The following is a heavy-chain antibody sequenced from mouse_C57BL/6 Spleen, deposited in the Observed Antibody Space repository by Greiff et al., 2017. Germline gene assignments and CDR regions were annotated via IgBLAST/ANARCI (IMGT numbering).Heavy chain of an antibody. V-gene: IGHV1-55*01. Sequence: QVQLKESGAELVKPGASVKMSCKASGYTFTSYWITWVKQRPGQGLEWIGDIYPGSGSTNYNEKFKSKATLTVDTSSSTAYMQLSSLTSEDSAVYYCARRGVTGFAYWGQGTLVTVSA. J-gene: IGHJ3*01. CDR3: ARRGVTGFAY. CDR1: GYTFTSYW. D-gene: IGHD2-2*01. CDR2: IYPGSGST.